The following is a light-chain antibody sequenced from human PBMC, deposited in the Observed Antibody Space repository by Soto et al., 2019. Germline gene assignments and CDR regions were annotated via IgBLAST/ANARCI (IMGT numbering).Light chain of an antibody. V-gene: IGKV3-11*01. CDR2: DAS. CDR3: QQRSNWLT. Sequence: EIVLTQSPATLSLSPGERANLSCRASQSVSSYLAWYQQKPGQAPRLLIYDASNWATGIPARFSGSGSGTDFTLTISSLEPEDFAVYYCQQRSNWLTFGGGTKVDIK. J-gene: IGKJ4*02. CDR1: QSVSSY.